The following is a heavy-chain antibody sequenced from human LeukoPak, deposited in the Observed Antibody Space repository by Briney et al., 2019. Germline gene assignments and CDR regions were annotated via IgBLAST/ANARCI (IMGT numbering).Heavy chain of an antibody. CDR2: ISAYNGNT. CDR3: ARDSGYGPGDY. J-gene: IGHJ4*02. V-gene: IGHV1-18*01. CDR1: GYTFTSYG. Sequence: ASVNVSCKASGYTFTSYGISWVRQAPGQGLEGMGWISAYNGNTNYEQKLQGRVTKTTDTSTSPAYMELRSLRSDDTAVYYCARDSGYGPGDYWGQGTLVTVSS. D-gene: IGHD5-12*01.